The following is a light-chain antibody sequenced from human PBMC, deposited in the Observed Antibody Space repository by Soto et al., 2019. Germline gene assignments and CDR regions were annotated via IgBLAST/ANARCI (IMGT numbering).Light chain of an antibody. CDR3: QQYNSYLWK. Sequence: DIQMTQSPSTLSASVGDRVTITCRASQSINTWLAWYQLKPGKAPKLLIYEASSLGSGVPSRFSGSGSGTEFTLTISSLQPDDFETYYCQQYNSYLWKFGQGPK. CDR1: QSINTW. CDR2: EAS. V-gene: IGKV1-5*03. J-gene: IGKJ1*01.